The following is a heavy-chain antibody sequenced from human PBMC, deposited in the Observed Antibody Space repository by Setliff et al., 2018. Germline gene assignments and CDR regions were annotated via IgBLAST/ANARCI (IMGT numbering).Heavy chain of an antibody. V-gene: IGHV3-23*01. CDR3: AKDRNFPNDVFDT. Sequence: GGSLRLSCAASGFTFSTYAMSWVRQAPGKGLEWVSAISGGSGRTYYVATVKGRFTISRDDSKDTLYLQMNSLRAEDTGIYYCAKDRNFPNDVFDTWGQGTMVTVSS. J-gene: IGHJ3*02. CDR1: GFTFSTYA. CDR2: ISGGSGRT.